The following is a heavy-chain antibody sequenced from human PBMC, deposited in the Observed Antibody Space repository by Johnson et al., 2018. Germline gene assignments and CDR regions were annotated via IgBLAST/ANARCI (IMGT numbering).Heavy chain of an antibody. CDR1: GFTFSSYG. J-gene: IGHJ1*01. D-gene: IGHD2-21*02. CDR2: ISYDGSNK. CDR3: ARDRPCSGWDMVTAIQARGYFQH. V-gene: IGHV3-30*03. Sequence: QVQLVESGGGVVQPGRSLRLSCAASGFTFSSYGMHWVRQAPGKGLEWVAVISYDGSNKYYADSVKGRFTISRDNSKNTLYLQMNSLRAEDTAVDYCARDRPCSGWDMVTAIQARGYFQHWGQGTLVTVSS.